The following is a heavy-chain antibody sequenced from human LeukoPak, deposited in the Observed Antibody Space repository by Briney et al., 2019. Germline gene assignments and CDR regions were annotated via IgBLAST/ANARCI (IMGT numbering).Heavy chain of an antibody. J-gene: IGHJ4*02. CDR3: AKIKGSSSPFDS. CDR2: IKQDGSEK. Sequence: GGSLRLSCAASGFTFSSYWMSWVRQAPGKGLEWVANIKQDGSEKHYVDSVKGRFTISRDSAKNSLYLQMNSLRAEDTAVYYCAKIKGSSSPFDSWGQGTLVTVSS. D-gene: IGHD6-6*01. CDR1: GFTFSSYW. V-gene: IGHV3-7*01.